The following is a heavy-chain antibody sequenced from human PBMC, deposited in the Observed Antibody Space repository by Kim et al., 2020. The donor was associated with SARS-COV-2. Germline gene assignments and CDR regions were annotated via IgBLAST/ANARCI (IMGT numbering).Heavy chain of an antibody. CDR1: GFTFSSHA. Sequence: GGSLRLSCAASGFTFSSHAMHWVRQAPGRGLEWLAVISYDGSNKYYTDSVKGRFTISRDNSKNTLYLQMNSLRAEDTAVYYCRAQTFVTFEIVYRAQGT. CDR2: ISYDGSNK. CDR3: RAQTFVTFEIVY. J-gene: IGHJ4*02. V-gene: IGHV3-30*03. D-gene: IGHD3-16*01.